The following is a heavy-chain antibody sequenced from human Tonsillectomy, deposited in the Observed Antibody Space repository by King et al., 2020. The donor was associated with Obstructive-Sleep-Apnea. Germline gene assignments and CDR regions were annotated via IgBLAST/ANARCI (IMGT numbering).Heavy chain of an antibody. J-gene: IGHJ4*02. D-gene: IGHD3-3*01. V-gene: IGHV3-30*18. Sequence: VQLVESGGGVVQPGRSLRLSCAASGFTFSSYAMNWVRQAPGKGLEWVAVISYDGSNKYYADSVKGRFTISRDNSKNTLYLQMNSLRAEDTAVYYCAKVKSYYDFWGGPGAYWGQGTLVTVSS. CDR2: ISYDGSNK. CDR3: AKVKSYYDFWGGPGAY. CDR1: GFTFSSYA.